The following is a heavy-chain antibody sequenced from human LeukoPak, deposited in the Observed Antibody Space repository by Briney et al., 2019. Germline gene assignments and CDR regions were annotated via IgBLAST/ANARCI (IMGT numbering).Heavy chain of an antibody. CDR2: IYSSGRT. Sequence: TETLSLTCTVPGDSISSYYWSWVRQPGGKGLEWVGRIYSSGRTNYKPSLKSRVNKSEDTSKNQFSRKQSSVTAADTAVYYCARGQPGYYGSGTRYYYYGMDVWGQGTTVTVSS. CDR1: GDSISSYY. CDR3: ARGQPGYYGSGTRYYYYGMDV. J-gene: IGHJ6*02. V-gene: IGHV4-4*07. D-gene: IGHD3-10*01.